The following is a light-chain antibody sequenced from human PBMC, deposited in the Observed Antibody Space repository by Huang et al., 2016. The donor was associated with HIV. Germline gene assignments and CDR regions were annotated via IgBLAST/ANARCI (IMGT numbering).Light chain of an antibody. J-gene: IGKJ2*01. V-gene: IGKV4-1*01. CDR1: QAVLKKSNKKNY. CDR3: QQYYSPPYT. CDR2: WAS. Sequence: DIEMTQSPDSLTVSLGARAIINCKSSQAVLKKSNKKNYLAWYQQRPGQPPKVLICWASSRESGVPDRFSGSGSGTDFNLTISSLQPEDLAVYYCQQYYSPPYTFGQGTRLEI.